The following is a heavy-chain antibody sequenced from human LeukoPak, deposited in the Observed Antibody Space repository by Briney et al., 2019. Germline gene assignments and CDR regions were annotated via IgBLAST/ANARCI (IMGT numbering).Heavy chain of an antibody. J-gene: IGHJ5*02. V-gene: IGHV1-2*02. CDR1: GYTFTDYY. CDR3: ARDYERIIMVRGVPLSPQTVFDP. Sequence: ASVKVSCKTSGYTFTDYYIHWVRQAPGQGPEWMGWINPNSGGTNYAQNLQGRVTMTRDTSISPAYMELSRLRSDDTAVYYCARDYERIIMVRGVPLSPQTVFDPWGQGTLVTVSS. D-gene: IGHD3-10*01. CDR2: INPNSGGT.